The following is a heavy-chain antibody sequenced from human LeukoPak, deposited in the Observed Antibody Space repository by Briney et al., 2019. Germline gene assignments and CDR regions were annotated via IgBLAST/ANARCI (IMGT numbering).Heavy chain of an antibody. J-gene: IGHJ4*02. CDR1: GGPISSYY. Sequence: SKTLSLTCTVSGGPISSYYWSWIRQPAGKGLEWIGRIYTSGSTNYNPSLKSRVTMSVDTSKNQFSLKLSSVTAADTAVFYCARENSGSYRELDYWGQGTLVTVSS. CDR3: ARENSGSYRELDY. CDR2: IYTSGST. V-gene: IGHV4-4*07. D-gene: IGHD1-26*01.